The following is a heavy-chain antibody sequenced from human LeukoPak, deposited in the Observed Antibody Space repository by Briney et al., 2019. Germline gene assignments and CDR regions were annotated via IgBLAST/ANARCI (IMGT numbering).Heavy chain of an antibody. D-gene: IGHD6-19*01. CDR2: IYTSGST. CDR3: ARGLSSGWYSIFDY. J-gene: IGHJ4*02. V-gene: IGHV4-61*02. CDR1: GGSISSGSYY. Sequence: SETLSLTCTVSGGSISSGSYYWSWIRQPAGKGLEWIGRIYTSGSTNYNPSLKSRVTISVDTSKNQFSLKLSSVAAADTAVYCCARGLSSGWYSIFDYWGQGTLVTVSS.